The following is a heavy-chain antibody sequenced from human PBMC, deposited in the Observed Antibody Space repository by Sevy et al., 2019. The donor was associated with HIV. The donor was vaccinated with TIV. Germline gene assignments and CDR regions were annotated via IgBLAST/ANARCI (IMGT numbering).Heavy chain of an antibody. J-gene: IGHJ4*02. V-gene: IGHV1-3*01. Sequence: ASVKVSCKASGYTFTNYALHWVRQALGQSLEWMGWINVGNGNTRYSQKFQDRFTITRGTSASTAYMELNSLTSEDTAVYYCARDQTAARKGLDYWGQGTLVTVSS. CDR3: ARDQTAARKGLDY. CDR2: INVGNGNT. CDR1: GYTFTNYA. D-gene: IGHD2-15*01.